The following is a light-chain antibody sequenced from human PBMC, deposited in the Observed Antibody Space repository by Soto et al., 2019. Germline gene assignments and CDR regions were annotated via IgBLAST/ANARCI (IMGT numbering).Light chain of an antibody. Sequence: QSALTQPASVSGSPGRSISISCAGTSADIGAYDHVSWYQQHPGKAPKLNISDVSSRPSGVSNRFSGSKSANTVSLTIFGIQAEDEADYFYSSYNGFSLYVFGTGTKLTVL. CDR1: SADIGAYDH. J-gene: IGLJ1*01. CDR2: DVS. CDR3: SSYNGFSLYV. V-gene: IGLV2-14*01.